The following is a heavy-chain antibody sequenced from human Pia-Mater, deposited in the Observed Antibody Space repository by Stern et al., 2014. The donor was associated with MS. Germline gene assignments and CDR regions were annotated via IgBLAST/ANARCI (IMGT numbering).Heavy chain of an antibody. Sequence: VPLVESGPEVKKPGTSVKVSCKASGFTFTSSAVQWVRQARGQRLEWIGWIVVGSGNTNYAQKLQERVTITRDMSTSTAYMELSSLRSEDTAVYYCAAEPMYYSDSVGAFDIWGQGTMVTVSS. V-gene: IGHV1-58*01. CDR3: AAEPMYYSDSVGAFDI. J-gene: IGHJ3*02. D-gene: IGHD3-22*01. CDR2: IVVGSGNT. CDR1: GFTFTSSA.